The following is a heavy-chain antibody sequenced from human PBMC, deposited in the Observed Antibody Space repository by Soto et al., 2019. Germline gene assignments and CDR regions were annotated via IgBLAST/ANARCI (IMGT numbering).Heavy chain of an antibody. Sequence: SETLSLTCTVSGGSISSSSYYWGWIRQPPGKGLEWIGSIYYSGSTYYNPSLKSRVTISVDTSKNQFSLKLSSVTAADTAVYYCARVDTAMEASYYYYGMDVWGQGTTVTVSS. CDR1: GGSISSSSYY. D-gene: IGHD5-18*01. V-gene: IGHV4-39*01. CDR2: IYYSGST. J-gene: IGHJ6*02. CDR3: ARVDTAMEASYYYYGMDV.